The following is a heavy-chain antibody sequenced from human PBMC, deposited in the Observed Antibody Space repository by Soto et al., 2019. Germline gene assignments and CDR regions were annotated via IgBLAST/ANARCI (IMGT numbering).Heavy chain of an antibody. Sequence: QVQLVQSGAEVKKPGSSVKVSCKASGGTFSSYAISWVRQAPGQGLEWTGGIIPIFGTANYAQKFQGRITITADESTSTAYMERSILISEDTAVYYCARGGPIQLWFSDYWGQGTLVTVSS. V-gene: IGHV1-69*01. CDR2: IIPIFGTA. CDR3: ARGGPIQLWFSDY. CDR1: GGTFSSYA. D-gene: IGHD5-18*01. J-gene: IGHJ4*02.